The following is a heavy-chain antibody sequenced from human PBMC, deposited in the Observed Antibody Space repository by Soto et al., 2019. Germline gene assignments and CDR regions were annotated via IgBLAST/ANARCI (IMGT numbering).Heavy chain of an antibody. J-gene: IGHJ6*02. CDR2: IYPGDSDT. CDR1: GYSFTSYW. Sequence: GESLKISCKGSGYSFTSYWIGWVRQMPGKGLEWMGIIYPGDSDTRYSPSFQGQVTISADKSISTAYLQWSSLKASDTAMYYCARHSSVSIAAHYDYYGMDVWGQGTTVTVS. V-gene: IGHV5-51*01. D-gene: IGHD6-6*01. CDR3: ARHSSVSIAAHYDYYGMDV.